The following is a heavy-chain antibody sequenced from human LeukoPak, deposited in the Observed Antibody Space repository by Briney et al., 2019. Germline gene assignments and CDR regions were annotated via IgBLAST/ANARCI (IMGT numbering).Heavy chain of an antibody. CDR2: ISSTSNTI. J-gene: IGHJ4*02. CDR3: ARRYSGNYWDY. D-gene: IGHD1-26*01. CDR1: GFTFSSHS. V-gene: IGHV3-48*02. Sequence: PGGSLRLSCAASGFTFSSHSMNWVRQAPGKGLEWVSYISSTSNTIYYADSVKGRFTISRDNAKNSVYLQMNSLRDEDTAVYYCARRYSGNYWDYWGQGTLVTVSS.